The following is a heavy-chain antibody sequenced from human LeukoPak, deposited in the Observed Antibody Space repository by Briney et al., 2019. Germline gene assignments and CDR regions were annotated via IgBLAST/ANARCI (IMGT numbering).Heavy chain of an antibody. CDR3: AKDYTSYYDFWSGYYTANWFDP. CDR2: ISGSGGST. D-gene: IGHD3-3*01. CDR1: GFTFSSYA. Sequence: GGSLRLSCAASGFTFSSYAMSWVRQAPGKGLGWVSAISGSGGSTYYADSVKGRFTISRDNSKNTLYLQMNSLRAEDTAVYYCAKDYTSYYDFWSGYYTANWFDPWGQGTLVTVSS. V-gene: IGHV3-23*01. J-gene: IGHJ5*02.